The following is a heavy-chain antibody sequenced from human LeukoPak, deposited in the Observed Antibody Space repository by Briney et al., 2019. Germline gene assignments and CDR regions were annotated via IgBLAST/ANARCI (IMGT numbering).Heavy chain of an antibody. CDR2: ISGSGGST. Sequence: LAGGSLRLSCAASGFTFSSYGMSWVRQAPGKGLEWVSAISGSGGSTYYADSVKGRFTISRDNYKNTPYLQMNSLRAEDTAVYYCAKDSKDIVVVPAAIQGYFDYWGQGTLVTVSS. D-gene: IGHD2-2*01. J-gene: IGHJ4*02. CDR3: AKDSKDIVVVPAAIQGYFDY. V-gene: IGHV3-23*01. CDR1: GFTFSSYG.